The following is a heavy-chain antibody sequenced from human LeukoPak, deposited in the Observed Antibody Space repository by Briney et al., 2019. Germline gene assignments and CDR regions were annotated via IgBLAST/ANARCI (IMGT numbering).Heavy chain of an antibody. CDR2: ISWNSGSI. D-gene: IGHD5-18*01. J-gene: IGHJ3*02. V-gene: IGHV3-9*01. CDR1: GFTFDDYA. Sequence: GGSLRLSCAASGFTFDDYAMHWVRQGPGKGLEWVSGISWNSGSIGYADSVKGRFTISRDNAKNSLYLQMNSLRAEDTALYYCAKARHYDVDTLDAFDIWGQGTMVTVSS. CDR3: AKARHYDVDTLDAFDI.